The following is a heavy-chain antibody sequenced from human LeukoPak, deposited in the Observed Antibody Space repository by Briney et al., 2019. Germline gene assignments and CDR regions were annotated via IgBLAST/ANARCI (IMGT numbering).Heavy chain of an antibody. D-gene: IGHD6-19*01. V-gene: IGHV3-30-3*01. J-gene: IGHJ4*02. Sequence: PGGSLKLSCAASGFTFSTYAMHWVRQAPGKGLEWVAVISYDGSNTYSADSVKGRFTISRDNSKNTLFLQMNSLRAEDTAVYYCARDVETSGRYGYLGYWGQGSLVTVSS. CDR3: ARDVETSGRYGYLGY. CDR2: ISYDGSNT. CDR1: GFTFSTYA.